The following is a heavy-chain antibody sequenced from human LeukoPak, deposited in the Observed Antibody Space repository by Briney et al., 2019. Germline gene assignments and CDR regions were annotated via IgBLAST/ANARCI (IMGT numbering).Heavy chain of an antibody. J-gene: IGHJ6*02. CDR3: ARDDCSSTSCLWYYYGMDV. CDR1: GFTFSSYA. V-gene: IGHV3-30*04. CDR2: ISYDGSNK. D-gene: IGHD2-2*01. Sequence: PGGSLRLSCAASGFTFSSYAMHWVRQAPGKGLEWVAVISYDGSNKYYADSVKGRFTISRDNSKNTLYLQMNSLRAEDTAVYYCARDDCSSTSCLWYYYGMDVWGQGTTVTVSS.